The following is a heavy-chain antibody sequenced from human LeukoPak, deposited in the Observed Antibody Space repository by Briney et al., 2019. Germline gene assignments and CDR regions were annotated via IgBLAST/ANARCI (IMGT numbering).Heavy chain of an antibody. CDR2: IFYSGST. D-gene: IGHD1-26*01. CDR1: SGSISSGDAY. CDR3: ARQSYSDSWSWFDP. Sequence: SETLSLTCAVSSGSISSGDAYWTWVRQHPGKGLEWIGYIFYSGSTLYNPSLKSRLTISVDTSKNQFSLRLSSVTAADTAVYHCARQSYSDSWSWFDPWGQGTLVTVSS. J-gene: IGHJ5*02. V-gene: IGHV4-31*11.